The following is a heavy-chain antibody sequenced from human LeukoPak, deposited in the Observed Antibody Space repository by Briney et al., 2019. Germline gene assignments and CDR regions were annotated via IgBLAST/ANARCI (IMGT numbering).Heavy chain of an antibody. CDR3: ARGTAAPFY. Sequence: SETLSLTCAVYGGSFSGYYWSWTRHPPGKGLEWIGEIKNSGSTNYIPSLKSRVTISVDTSKNQFSLKLSSVTAADTAVYYCARGTAAPFYWGQGTLVTVSS. V-gene: IGHV4-34*01. D-gene: IGHD2-2*01. CDR1: GGSFSGYY. J-gene: IGHJ4*02. CDR2: IKNSGST.